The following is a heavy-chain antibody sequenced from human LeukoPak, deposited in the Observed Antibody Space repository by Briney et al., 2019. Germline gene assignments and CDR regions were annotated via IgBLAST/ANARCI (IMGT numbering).Heavy chain of an antibody. J-gene: IGHJ4*02. Sequence: GGSLRVSCAASGFTVSSNYMSWVRQAPGKGLEWVSVIYSGGSTYYADSVKGRFTISRDNSKNTLYLQMNSLRAEDTAVYYCARGRGYSGYDLGYWGQGTLVTVSS. CDR2: IYSGGST. CDR3: ARGRGYSGYDLGY. D-gene: IGHD5-12*01. CDR1: GFTVSSNY. V-gene: IGHV3-53*01.